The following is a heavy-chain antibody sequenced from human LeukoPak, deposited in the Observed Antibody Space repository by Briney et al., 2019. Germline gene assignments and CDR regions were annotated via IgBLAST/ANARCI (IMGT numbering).Heavy chain of an antibody. CDR2: IGTVDDT. Sequence: PGGSLRLSCAASGFTFSSYGMSWVRQAPGKGLECVSSIGTVDDTYYPDSVKGRFTISRENAKNSLYLQMNSLRAGDTAVYYCARGPRFGSGTYFPFDYWGQGTLVTVSS. D-gene: IGHD3-10*01. CDR1: GFTFSSYG. J-gene: IGHJ4*02. V-gene: IGHV3-13*01. CDR3: ARGPRFGSGTYFPFDY.